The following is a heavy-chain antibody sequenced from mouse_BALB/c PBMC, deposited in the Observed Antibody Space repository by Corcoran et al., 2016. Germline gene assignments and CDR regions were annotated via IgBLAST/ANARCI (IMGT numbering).Heavy chain of an antibody. V-gene: IGHV1-26*01. J-gene: IGHJ3*01. Sequence: EVQLQQSGPELVKPGASVKISCKASGYSFTGYYMHLVKQSHVKSLEWIGRINPYNGATSYNQNFKDKASLTVDKSSSTAYMELHSLTSEDSAVYYCARSGEGKITTVATGFAYWGQGTLVTVSA. D-gene: IGHD1-1*01. CDR1: GYSFTGYY. CDR2: INPYNGAT. CDR3: ARSGEGKITTVATGFAY.